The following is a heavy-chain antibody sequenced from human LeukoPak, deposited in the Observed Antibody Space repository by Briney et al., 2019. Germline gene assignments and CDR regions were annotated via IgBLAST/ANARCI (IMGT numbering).Heavy chain of an antibody. Sequence: GGSLRLSCAASGFTFSNAWMSWVRQAPGKGLEWVSYISSSSSTIYYADSVKGRFTISRDNAKNSLYLQMNSLRAEDTAVYYCARDRGLRFLEWLEGDAFDIWGQGTMVTVSS. CDR3: ARDRGLRFLEWLEGDAFDI. CDR2: ISSSSSTI. V-gene: IGHV3-48*01. D-gene: IGHD3-3*01. CDR1: GFTFSNAW. J-gene: IGHJ3*02.